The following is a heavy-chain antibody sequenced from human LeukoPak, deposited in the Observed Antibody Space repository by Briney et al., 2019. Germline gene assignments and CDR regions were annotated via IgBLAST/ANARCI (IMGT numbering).Heavy chain of an antibody. CDR3: ARILSDYYGSGSYYFDY. V-gene: IGHV3-7*01. J-gene: IGHJ4*02. CDR2: IKQDGSEK. Sequence: PGGSLRLSCAASGFTFSSYGMHWVRQAPGKGLEWVANIKQDGSEKYYVDSVKGRFTISRDNAKNSLYLQMNSLRAEDTAVYHCARILSDYYGSGSYYFDYWGQGILVTVSS. CDR1: GFTFSSYG. D-gene: IGHD3-10*01.